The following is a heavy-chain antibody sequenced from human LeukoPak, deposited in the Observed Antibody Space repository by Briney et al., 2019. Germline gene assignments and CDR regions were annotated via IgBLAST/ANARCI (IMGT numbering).Heavy chain of an antibody. J-gene: IGHJ5*02. V-gene: IGHV1-69*02. CDR3: ARGPHCSSTSCYRNWFDP. D-gene: IGHD2-2*01. CDR1: GGTFSSYT. Sequence: SVKVSCKASGGTFSSYTISWVRQAPGQGLEWMGRIIPILGIANYAQKFQRRVTITADKSTSTAYMELSSLRSEDTAVYYCARGPHCSSTSCYRNWFDPWGQGTLVTVSS. CDR2: IIPILGIA.